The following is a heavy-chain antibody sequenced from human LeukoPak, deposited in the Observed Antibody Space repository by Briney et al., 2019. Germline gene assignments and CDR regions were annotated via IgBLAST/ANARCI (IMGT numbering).Heavy chain of an antibody. V-gene: IGHV3-30*02. CDR2: IRHEGSNK. D-gene: IGHD3-10*01. J-gene: IGHJ5*02. CDR1: GFSFSSYG. CDR3: AKSRFGDPNGFDP. Sequence: GGSLRLSCAASGFSFSSYGMHWVRQAPGKGLEWVAFIRHEGSNKYYADSVQGRFTISRDNSKNTLYLQMNSLRLEDTALYYCAKSRFGDPNGFDPWGQGTLVTVSS.